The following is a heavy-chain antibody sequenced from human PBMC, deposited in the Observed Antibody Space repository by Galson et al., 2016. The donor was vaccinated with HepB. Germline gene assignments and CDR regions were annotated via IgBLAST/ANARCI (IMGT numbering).Heavy chain of an antibody. J-gene: IGHJ6*04. Sequence: TLSLTCTVSGGSITSGSSYYNWIRQPAGRGLEWLGRVDTSGSTNYSPSLKSRVTISLDTSKNQFSLKLTSVTAADTAVYYCARNVAVFAIRPYYYGVDVWGKGTTVTVSS. V-gene: IGHV4-61*02. CDR2: VDTSGST. D-gene: IGHD2-8*02. CDR1: GGSITSGSSY. CDR3: ARNVAVFAIRPYYYGVDV.